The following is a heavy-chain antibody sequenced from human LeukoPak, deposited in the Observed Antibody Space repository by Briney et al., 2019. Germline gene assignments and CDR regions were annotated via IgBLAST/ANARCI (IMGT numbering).Heavy chain of an antibody. CDR1: GGSISSGGYY. V-gene: IGHV4-31*03. Sequence: PSETLSLTCTVSGGSISSGGYYWSWIRQHPGKGLEWIGYVYYSGSTYYNPSLKSRVTISVDTSKNQFSLKLSSVTAADTAVYYCARADEVYSGYDAFDIWGQGTMVTVSS. J-gene: IGHJ3*02. D-gene: IGHD5-12*01. CDR2: VYYSGST. CDR3: ARADEVYSGYDAFDI.